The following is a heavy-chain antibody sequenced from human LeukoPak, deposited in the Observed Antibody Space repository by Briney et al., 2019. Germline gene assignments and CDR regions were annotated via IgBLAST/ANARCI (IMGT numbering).Heavy chain of an antibody. J-gene: IGHJ4*02. CDR1: GFTFSNAW. D-gene: IGHD1-26*01. V-gene: IGHV3-15*01. CDR3: TGRDSGSYYTLGY. Sequence: GGSLRLSCAASGFTFSNAWMSWVRQAPGKGLEWVGRIKSKTDGGTTDYAAPVKGRFTISRDDSKNTLYLQMNSLKTEDTAVYYCTGRDSGSYYTLGYWGQGTLVTVSS. CDR2: IKSKTDGGTT.